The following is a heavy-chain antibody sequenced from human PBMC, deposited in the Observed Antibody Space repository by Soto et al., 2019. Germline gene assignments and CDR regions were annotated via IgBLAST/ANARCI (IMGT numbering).Heavy chain of an antibody. V-gene: IGHV3-74*01. Sequence: EVQLVESGGDLVQPGGSLRLSCAASGFRFSTYWMHWVRQAPGKGLVWVSGINSDGSSTRDADSVKGRITISRDNAKNTLYLQMNSLRAEDTAVYYCVRGGYCSGGSCYSNYYGMDVWGQGTTVTVSS. J-gene: IGHJ6*02. CDR3: VRGGYCSGGSCYSNYYGMDV. D-gene: IGHD2-15*01. CDR2: INSDGSST. CDR1: GFRFSTYW.